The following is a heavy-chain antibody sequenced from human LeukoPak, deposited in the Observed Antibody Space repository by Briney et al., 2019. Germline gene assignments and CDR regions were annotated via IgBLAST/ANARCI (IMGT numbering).Heavy chain of an antibody. D-gene: IGHD6-19*01. CDR2: INAGNGNT. J-gene: IGHJ4*02. CDR1: GYTFTSYA. V-gene: IGHV1-3*01. CDR3: ARDRRSSGWQVFDY. Sequence: ASVKVSCKASGYTFTSYAMHWVRQAPGQRLEWMGWINAGNGNTKYSQKLQGRVTMTTDTSTSTAYMELRSLRSDDTAVYYCARDRRSSGWQVFDYWGQGTLVTVSS.